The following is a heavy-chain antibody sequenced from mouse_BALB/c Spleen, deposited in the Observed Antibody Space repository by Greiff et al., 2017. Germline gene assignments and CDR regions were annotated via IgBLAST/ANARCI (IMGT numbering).Heavy chain of an antibody. CDR3: ARQNYGFDY. J-gene: IGHJ2*01. CDR2: ISSGGST. V-gene: IGHV5-6-5*01. D-gene: IGHD1-1*01. CDR1: GFTFSSYA. Sequence: EVMLVESGGGLVKPGGSLKLSCAASGFTFSSYAMSWVRQTPEKRLEWVASISSGGSTYYPDSVKGRFTISRDNARNILYLQMSSLRSEDTAMYYCARQNYGFDYWGQGTTLTVSS.